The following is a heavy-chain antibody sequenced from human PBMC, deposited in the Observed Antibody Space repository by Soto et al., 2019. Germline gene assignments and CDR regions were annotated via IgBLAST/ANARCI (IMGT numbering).Heavy chain of an antibody. CDR3: ARRDQESDAFDI. J-gene: IGHJ3*02. V-gene: IGHV3-21*01. CDR1: VFTFSSYS. D-gene: IGHD2-2*01. CDR2: ISSSSSYI. Sequence: EVQLVESGGGLVKPGGSLRLSCAASVFTFSSYSMNWVRQAPGKGLEWVSSISSSSSYIYYADSVKGRFTISRDNAKNSLYLQMNSLRAEDTAVYYCARRDQESDAFDIWGQGTMVTVSS.